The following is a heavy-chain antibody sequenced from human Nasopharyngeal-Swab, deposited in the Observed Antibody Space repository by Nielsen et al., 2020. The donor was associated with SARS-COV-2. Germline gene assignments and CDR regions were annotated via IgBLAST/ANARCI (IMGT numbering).Heavy chain of an antibody. Sequence: SGPTLVKPTQTFTLTCTFSGFSLSTSGMSVNWIRQPSGKALEWLALIDWGDDKSYSTSLKTRLTISKDSSKDEVVLTMTNMDPGDTATYYCARSGDCSGGRCNDAFDIWGQGTMVTVSS. D-gene: IGHD2-15*01. CDR2: IDWGDDK. CDR1: GFSLSTSGMS. V-gene: IGHV2-70*01. J-gene: IGHJ3*02. CDR3: ARSGDCSGGRCNDAFDI.